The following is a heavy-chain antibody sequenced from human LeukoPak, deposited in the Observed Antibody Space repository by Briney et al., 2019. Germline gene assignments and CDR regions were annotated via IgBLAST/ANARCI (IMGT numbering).Heavy chain of an antibody. CDR3: AREADYPNWFDP. J-gene: IGHJ5*02. Sequence: ASVKVSCKASGGTFSSYAISWVRQAPGQGLEWMGRIIPIFGIANYAQKFQGRVTITANKSTSTAYMELSSLRSEDTVVYYCAREADYPNWFDPWGQGTLVTVSS. V-gene: IGHV1-69*04. D-gene: IGHD4-11*01. CDR2: IIPIFGIA. CDR1: GGTFSSYA.